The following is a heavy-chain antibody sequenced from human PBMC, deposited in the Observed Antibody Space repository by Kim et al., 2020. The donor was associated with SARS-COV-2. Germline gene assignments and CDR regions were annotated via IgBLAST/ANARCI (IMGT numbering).Heavy chain of an antibody. V-gene: IGHV3-21*01. CDR3: ARVLRYDYGSGSYYRA. Sequence: GGSLRLSCAASGFTFSSYSMNWVRQAPGKGLEWVSSISSSSSYIYYADSVKGRFTISRDNAKNSLYLQMNSLRAEDTAVYYCARVLRYDYGSGSYYRAWGQGTLVTVSS. J-gene: IGHJ5*02. D-gene: IGHD3-10*01. CDR1: GFTFSSYS. CDR2: ISSSSSYI.